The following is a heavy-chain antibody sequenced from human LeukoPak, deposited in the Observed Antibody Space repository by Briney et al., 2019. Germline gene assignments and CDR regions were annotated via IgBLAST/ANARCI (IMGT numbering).Heavy chain of an antibody. V-gene: IGHV1-46*01. J-gene: IGHJ4*02. CDR3: ARDVLGLDY. CDR1: GYTFTSYY. CDR2: INSRSGGT. Sequence: GASVKVSCNASGYTFTSYYIHWVRQAPGQGLEWMGVINSRSGGTTYAQKFQGRVTMTRDTSTSTAYMELSSLRSEDTAVYYCARDVLGLDYWGQGTLVTVSS.